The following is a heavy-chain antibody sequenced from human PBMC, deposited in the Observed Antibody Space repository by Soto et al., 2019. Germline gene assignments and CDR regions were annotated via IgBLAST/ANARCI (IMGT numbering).Heavy chain of an antibody. CDR3: ASDGGTMVRGYGY. CDR2: IIPILGIA. J-gene: IGHJ4*02. V-gene: IGHV1-69*02. Sequence: QVQLVQSGAEVKKPGSSVKVSCKASGGTFSSYTISWVRQAPGQGLEWMGRIIPILGIANYAQKFQGRVTITADKSTSTASMELSSLRSEATAVYYCASDGGTMVRGYGYWGQGTLVTVSS. D-gene: IGHD3-10*01. CDR1: GGTFSSYT.